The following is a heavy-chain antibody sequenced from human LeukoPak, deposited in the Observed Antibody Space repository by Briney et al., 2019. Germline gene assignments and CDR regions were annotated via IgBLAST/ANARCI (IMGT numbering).Heavy chain of an antibody. J-gene: IGHJ3*02. CDR3: ASANLGLDAFDI. V-gene: IGHV4-34*01. CDR2: INHSGST. D-gene: IGHD7-27*01. Sequence: SETLSLTCAVYGGSFSGYYWSWIRQPPGKGLEWIGEINHSGSTNYNPSLKSRVTISVDTSKNQFSLKLSSVTAADTAVYYCASANLGLDAFDIWGQGTMVTVSS. CDR1: GGSFSGYY.